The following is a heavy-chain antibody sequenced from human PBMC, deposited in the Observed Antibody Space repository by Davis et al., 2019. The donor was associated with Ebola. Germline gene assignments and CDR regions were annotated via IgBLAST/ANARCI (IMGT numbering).Heavy chain of an antibody. J-gene: IGHJ4*02. CDR2: INPHNGNT. V-gene: IGHV1-18*04. D-gene: IGHD6-19*01. CDR3: ARVRAISVVEKGFDF. CDR1: GYTFTNYG. Sequence: ASVKVSCKASGYTFTNYGITWVRQAPGQGLEWMGWINPHNGNTNYAQNVQGRVTMTTDTSTSTAYMVVGSLRSDDTAVYYCARVRAISVVEKGFDFWGQGTLLTVSS.